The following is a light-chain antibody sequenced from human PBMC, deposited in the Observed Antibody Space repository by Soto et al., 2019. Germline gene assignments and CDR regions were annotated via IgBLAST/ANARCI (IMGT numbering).Light chain of an antibody. V-gene: IGLV1-51*01. CDR1: SSNIGNNF. CDR2: DNN. CDR3: GTWDNSRSAYV. Sequence: QSVLTQSPSVSAAPGQRVTISCSGSSSNIGNNFVSWYQQFPGTAPRLLIFDNNNRPSGIPDRFSGSKSGTSATLGITGLQTGDEADYYCGTWDNSRSAYVFGTGTKVTVL. J-gene: IGLJ1*01.